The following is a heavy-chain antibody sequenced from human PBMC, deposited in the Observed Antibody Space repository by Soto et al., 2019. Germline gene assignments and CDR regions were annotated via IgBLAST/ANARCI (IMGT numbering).Heavy chain of an antibody. CDR2: ISDSTI. CDR3: ARDTHYAFDY. D-gene: IGHD2-2*01. J-gene: IGHJ4*02. Sequence: PGGSLRLSCAASGFTFSSYTMNWVRQAPGKGLEWISYISDSTISYADSVEGRFTVSRDNARNSLYLQMDSLRAEDTAVYYCARDTHYAFDYWGQGTLVTVSS. V-gene: IGHV3-48*01. CDR1: GFTFSSYT.